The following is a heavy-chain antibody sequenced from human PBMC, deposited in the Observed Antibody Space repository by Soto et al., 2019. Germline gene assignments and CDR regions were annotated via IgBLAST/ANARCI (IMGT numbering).Heavy chain of an antibody. D-gene: IGHD4-4*01. J-gene: IGHJ6*03. CDR1: GYTFTSYY. V-gene: IGHV1-46*03. Sequence: GASVKVSCKSSGYTFTSYYMPWVRQAPGQGLEWMGIINPSGGSTSYAQKFQGRVTMTRDTSTSTVYMELSSLRSEDTAVYYCARAYSNSLRRYYYYYMDVWGKGTTVTVSS. CDR2: INPSGGST. CDR3: ARAYSNSLRRYYYYYMDV.